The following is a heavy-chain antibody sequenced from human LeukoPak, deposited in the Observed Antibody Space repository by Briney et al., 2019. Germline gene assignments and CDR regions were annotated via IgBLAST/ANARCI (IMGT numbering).Heavy chain of an antibody. D-gene: IGHD5-12*01. Sequence: PSETLSLTCTVSGGSISSYYWGWIRQPPGKGLGWLGYIYYSVSTDYNPSLKSRVPISVDTSKHQFSLKLSSVTAADTAVYYCARDRRTIPGYGYYNMDVWGKGTTVTVSS. CDR2: IYYSVST. CDR3: ARDRRTIPGYGYYNMDV. CDR1: GGSISSYY. V-gene: IGHV4-59*01. J-gene: IGHJ6*03.